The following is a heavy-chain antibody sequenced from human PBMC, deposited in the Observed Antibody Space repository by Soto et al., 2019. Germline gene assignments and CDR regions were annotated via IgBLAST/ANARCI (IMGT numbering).Heavy chain of an antibody. CDR1: GFTFSSYG. D-gene: IGHD6-13*01. J-gene: IGHJ6*02. Sequence: QVQLVESGGGVVQPGRSLRLSCAAPGFTFSSYGMHWVRQAPGKGLEWVAVIWYDGSNKYYADFVKGRFTISRDNSKNSLYLQMNSLRAEDTAVYYCARDRYRGSSGTDGMDVWGQGTTVTVSS. CDR3: ARDRYRGSSGTDGMDV. V-gene: IGHV3-33*01. CDR2: IWYDGSNK.